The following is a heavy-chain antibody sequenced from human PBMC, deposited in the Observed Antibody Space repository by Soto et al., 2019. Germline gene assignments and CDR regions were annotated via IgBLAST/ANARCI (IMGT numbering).Heavy chain of an antibody. CDR3: ARNVDTARAYYFEY. D-gene: IGHD5-18*01. CDR1: WGSISSYY. J-gene: IGHJ4*02. CDR2: IYYSGST. V-gene: IGHV4-59*01. Sequence: SETVSLTCTVSWGSISSYYWSWIRQPPWEGLEWIVYIYYSGSTNYTHSLKSRVTISVDTSQNQFSLKLSSVNAADTAVYYCARNVDTARAYYFEYWGQGTIVTVSS.